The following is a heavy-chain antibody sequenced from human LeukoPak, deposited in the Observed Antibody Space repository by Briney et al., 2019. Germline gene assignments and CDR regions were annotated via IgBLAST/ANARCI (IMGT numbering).Heavy chain of an antibody. CDR2: MHYGGSP. Sequence: SETLSLTRTVSGGSISSGDYIWTCIRPPPGKGLEWIGRMHYGGSPSYNPSLQSRVNISADTSKHQFSLNLYSVTAADTAVYYCTRGLPTDKIDYWGQGTLVTVSS. CDR1: GGSISSGDYI. V-gene: IGHV4-30-4*01. J-gene: IGHJ4*02. D-gene: IGHD4-17*01. CDR3: TRGLPTDKIDY.